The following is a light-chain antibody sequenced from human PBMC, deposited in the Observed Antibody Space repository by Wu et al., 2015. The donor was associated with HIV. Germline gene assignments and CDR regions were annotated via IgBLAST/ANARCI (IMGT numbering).Light chain of an antibody. CDR3: QQYGSSPLT. CDR2: GAS. CDR1: QSVSSSS. J-gene: IGKJ1*01. V-gene: IGKV3-20*01. Sequence: EILLTQSPGTLSLSPGERATLPCRASQSVSSSSLAWYQQNLGQAPRLLIYGASSRATGIPDRFSGSGSGTDFTLIISRLEPEDFAVYYCQQYGSSPLTFGQGTKVEI.